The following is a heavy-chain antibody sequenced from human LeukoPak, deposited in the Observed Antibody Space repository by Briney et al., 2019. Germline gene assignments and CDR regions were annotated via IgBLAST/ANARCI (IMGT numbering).Heavy chain of an antibody. D-gene: IGHD3-3*01. CDR1: GGSISSHY. Sequence: SETLSLTCTVSGGSISSHYWSWIRQPPGKGLEWIGYIYYSGSTNYNPSLKSRVTISVDTSKNQFSLKLSSVTAADTAVYYCARTPAYYDFWSGYYPPNWFDPWGQGTLVTVSS. J-gene: IGHJ5*02. CDR3: ARTPAYYDFWSGYYPPNWFDP. CDR2: IYYSGST. V-gene: IGHV4-59*11.